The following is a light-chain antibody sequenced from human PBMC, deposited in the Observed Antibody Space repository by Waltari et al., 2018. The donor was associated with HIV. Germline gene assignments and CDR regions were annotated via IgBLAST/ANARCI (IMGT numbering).Light chain of an antibody. CDR2: KAS. CDR1: QSINTW. V-gene: IGKV1-5*03. CDR3: QQYSTYAWA. J-gene: IGKJ1*01. Sequence: DIQMTQSPSTLSAFVGDRVTITCRASQSINTWLAWSQQKPGKAPKVLIYKASSLESGVPSRFSGSGSGTEFTLTISSLQPDDSATYYCQQYSTYAWAFGQGTKVEIK.